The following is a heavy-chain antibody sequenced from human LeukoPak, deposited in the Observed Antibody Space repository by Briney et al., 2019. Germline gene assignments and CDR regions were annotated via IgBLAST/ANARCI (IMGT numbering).Heavy chain of an antibody. CDR2: IYTSGST. Sequence: SETLSLTCTVSGGSISSYYWSWIRQPAGKGLEWIGRIYTSGSTNYNPSLKSRVTMSVDTSKNQFSLNLSSVTAADTAVYYCARTIAAAGTYLFDYWGQGTLVTVSS. V-gene: IGHV4-4*07. D-gene: IGHD6-13*01. J-gene: IGHJ4*02. CDR3: ARTIAAAGTYLFDY. CDR1: GGSISSYY.